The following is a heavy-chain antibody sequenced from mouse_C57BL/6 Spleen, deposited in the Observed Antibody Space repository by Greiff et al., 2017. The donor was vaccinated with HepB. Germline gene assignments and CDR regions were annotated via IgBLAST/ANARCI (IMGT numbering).Heavy chain of an antibody. D-gene: IGHD1-1*01. CDR3: ARGTTVVATNRLYYAMDD. CDR2: IDPSDSST. CDR1: GYTFTSYW. V-gene: IGHV1-69*01. J-gene: IGHJ4*01. Sequence: QVQLQQPGAELVMPGASVKLSCKASGYTFTSYWMHWVKQRPGQGLEWIGEIDPSDSSTNYNQKFKGKSTLTVDKSSSTAYMQLSSLTSEDSAVYYCARGTTVVATNRLYYAMDDWGQGTSVTVSS.